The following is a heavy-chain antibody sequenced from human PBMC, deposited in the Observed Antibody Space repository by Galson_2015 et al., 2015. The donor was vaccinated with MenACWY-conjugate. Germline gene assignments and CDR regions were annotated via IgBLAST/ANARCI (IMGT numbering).Heavy chain of an antibody. CDR2: IDPTDSYI. Sequence: QSGAEVKKPGESLRISCKGSGANFASHWISWVRQMPGKGLEWMGKIDPTDSYINYSPSFQGHVTISADKSITTAYLQWSSLEASDTAMYYCATASSSTSAYAMDVWGQGTTVTVSS. CDR3: ATASSSTSAYAMDV. CDR1: GANFASHW. V-gene: IGHV5-10-1*01. D-gene: IGHD2-2*01. J-gene: IGHJ6*02.